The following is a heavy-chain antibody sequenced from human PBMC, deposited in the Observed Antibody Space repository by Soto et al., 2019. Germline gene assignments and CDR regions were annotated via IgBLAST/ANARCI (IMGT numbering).Heavy chain of an antibody. CDR1: GGSFSGYY. CDR2: INHSEST. D-gene: IGHD1-7*01. J-gene: IGHJ6*03. Sequence: QVQLQQWGAGLLKPSETLSLTCAVYGGSFSGYYWSWIRQPPGKGLEWIGEINHSESTNYNPSLKRRVTISVDTSKNQFSLKLSSVTAADTAVYYCARGGLELRSYYYYMDVWGKGTTVTVSS. V-gene: IGHV4-34*01. CDR3: ARGGLELRSYYYYMDV.